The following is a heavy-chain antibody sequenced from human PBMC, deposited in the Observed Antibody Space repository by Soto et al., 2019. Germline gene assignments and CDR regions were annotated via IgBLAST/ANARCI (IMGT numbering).Heavy chain of an antibody. Sequence: GGSLRLSCAASGFTFSTYAMSWVRQAPGKGLECVSGISGSGGTTYYADSVKGRFTISRDNSRKTLYLQMNSLRVEDTAVYYCAKGVDSAVVPAAVLGYYYGMDVWGQGTTVTVSS. CDR3: AKGVDSAVVPAAVLGYYYGMDV. D-gene: IGHD2-2*01. CDR2: ISGSGGTT. J-gene: IGHJ6*02. V-gene: IGHV3-23*01. CDR1: GFTFSTYA.